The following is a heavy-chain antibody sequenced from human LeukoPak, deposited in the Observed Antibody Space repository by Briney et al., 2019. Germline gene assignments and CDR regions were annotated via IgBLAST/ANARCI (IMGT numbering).Heavy chain of an antibody. Sequence: PEGSLRLSCAASGFTFSTYEMNWVRQAPGKGLEWVSYISSSGSTIYYADSVKGRFTISRDNAKNSLYLQMNSLRAEDTAVYHCARNMAAAGRGMDVWGQGTTVTVSS. D-gene: IGHD6-13*01. CDR3: ARNMAAAGRGMDV. CDR2: ISSSGSTI. J-gene: IGHJ6*02. V-gene: IGHV3-48*03. CDR1: GFTFSTYE.